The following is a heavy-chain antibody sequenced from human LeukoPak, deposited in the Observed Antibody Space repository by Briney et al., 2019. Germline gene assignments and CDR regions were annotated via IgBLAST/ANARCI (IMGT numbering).Heavy chain of an antibody. D-gene: IGHD3-22*01. CDR2: IYYSGST. CDR3: ARYDYDTSGYYYFDY. V-gene: IGHV4-59*01. Sequence: SETLSLTCTVSGGSISSYYWSWIRQPPGKGLERIGYIYYSGSTNYNPSLKSRVTISVDTSKNQFSLKLSSVTAADTAVYYCARYDYDTSGYYYFDYWGQGTLVTVSS. J-gene: IGHJ4*02. CDR1: GGSISSYY.